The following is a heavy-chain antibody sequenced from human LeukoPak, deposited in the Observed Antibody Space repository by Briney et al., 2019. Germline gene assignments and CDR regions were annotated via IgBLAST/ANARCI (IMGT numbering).Heavy chain of an antibody. V-gene: IGHV3-13*01. CDR2: IGTASDT. Sequence: PGGSLRLSCAASGFTFSSFDMHWVRQPTGQGLEWVSTIGTASDTYYPGSVEGRFTLSRDNAKNSLYLQMNSPTAVDTAVYYCARGPPRGKYYYMGVWGKGTTVTVSS. D-gene: IGHD1-1*01. CDR1: GFTFSSFD. J-gene: IGHJ6*03. CDR3: ARGPPRGKYYYMGV.